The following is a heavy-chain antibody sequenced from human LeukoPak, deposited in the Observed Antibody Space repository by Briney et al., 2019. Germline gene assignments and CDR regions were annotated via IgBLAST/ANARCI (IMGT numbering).Heavy chain of an antibody. D-gene: IGHD4-11*01. Sequence: GGSLRLSCAASGFTFSSYWMSWVRQAPGKGLEWVANIEQDGSEKYYVDSVKGRFTNSRDNAKNSLYLQMNSLRAEDTAVYYCARVPYALTVTTHGYYYYYYMDVWGKGTTVTVSS. CDR3: ARVPYALTVTTHGYYYYYYMDV. J-gene: IGHJ6*03. CDR1: GFTFSSYW. V-gene: IGHV3-7*01. CDR2: IEQDGSEK.